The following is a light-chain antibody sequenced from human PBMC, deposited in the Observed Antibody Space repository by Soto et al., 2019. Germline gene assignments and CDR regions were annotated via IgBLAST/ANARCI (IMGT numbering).Light chain of an antibody. CDR1: QSVSSN. J-gene: IGKJ1*01. CDR2: GAS. CDR3: QQYNNWPWT. V-gene: IGKV3-15*01. Sequence: MSHSAVALSVSPPQRATLSCRASQSVSSNLAWYQQKPGQAPRLLIYGASTRATGVPARFSGSGSGTEFTLTISSLQSEDFAVYYCQQYNNWPWTSGQGTKADIK.